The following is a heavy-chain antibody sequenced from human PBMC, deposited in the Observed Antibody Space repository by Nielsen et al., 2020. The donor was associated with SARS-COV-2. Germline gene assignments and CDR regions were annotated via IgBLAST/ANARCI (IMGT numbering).Heavy chain of an antibody. CDR1: GYSFTSYW. CDR3: ARGPYCSSTSCYWDWFDP. V-gene: IGHV5-51*01. Sequence: KVSCKGSGYSFTSYWIGWVRQMPGKGLEWMGIIYPGDSDTRYSPSFQGQVTISADKSISTAYLQWSSLKASDTAMYYCARGPYCSSTSCYWDWFDPWGQGTLVTVSS. CDR2: IYPGDSDT. J-gene: IGHJ5*02. D-gene: IGHD2-2*01.